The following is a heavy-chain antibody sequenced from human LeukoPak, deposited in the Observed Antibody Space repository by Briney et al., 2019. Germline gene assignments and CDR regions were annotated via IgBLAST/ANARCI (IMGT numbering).Heavy chain of an antibody. Sequence: SETLSLTCAVYGGSFSGYYWSWIRQPPGKGLEWIGEINHSGSTNYNPSLKSRVTISVDTSKNQFSLKLSSVTAADTAVYYCARVTFHYDSSGHSPYYFDYWGQGTLVTVSS. V-gene: IGHV4-34*01. CDR1: GGSFSGYY. D-gene: IGHD3-22*01. CDR3: ARVTFHYDSSGHSPYYFDY. J-gene: IGHJ4*02. CDR2: INHSGST.